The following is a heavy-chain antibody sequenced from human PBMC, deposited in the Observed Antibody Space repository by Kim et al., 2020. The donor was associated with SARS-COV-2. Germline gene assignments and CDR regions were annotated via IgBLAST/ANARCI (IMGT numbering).Heavy chain of an antibody. V-gene: IGHV4-34*01. J-gene: IGHJ6*02. CDR3: ARCAQLELRHPYGMDV. CDR1: GGSFSGYY. D-gene: IGHD1-7*01. Sequence: SETLSLTCAVYGGSFSGYYWSWIRQPPGKGLEWIGEINHSGSTNYNPSLKSRVTISVYTSKNQFSLKLSSVTAADTAVYYCARCAQLELRHPYGMDVWGQGTTVTVSS. CDR2: INHSGST.